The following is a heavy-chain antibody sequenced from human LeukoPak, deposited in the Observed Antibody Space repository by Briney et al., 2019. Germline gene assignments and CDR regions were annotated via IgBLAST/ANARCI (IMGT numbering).Heavy chain of an antibody. CDR2: IKSDGSST. Sequence: GGSLRLSCAASGFTFSDFWMNWVRQAPGKGLVWVSRIKSDGSSTSYADSVKGRFTISRDNAKNTLYLQMSGLRAEDTAMYYCVRDADFYKGDYWGQGTLVTVSS. CDR1: GFTFSDFW. V-gene: IGHV3-74*01. J-gene: IGHJ4*02. D-gene: IGHD5-24*01. CDR3: VRDADFYKGDY.